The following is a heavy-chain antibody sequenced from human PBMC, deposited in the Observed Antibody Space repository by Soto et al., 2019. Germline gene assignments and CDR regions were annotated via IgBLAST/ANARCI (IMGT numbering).Heavy chain of an antibody. J-gene: IGHJ6*02. D-gene: IGHD3-9*01. V-gene: IGHV2-26*01. Sequence: GPTLVNPTETLTLTCTVSGFSLATGKMGVSWIRQPPGKALEWLAHIFSDNERSYSTSLQGRLTISKDTSGSQVVLSMTNVDPVDTATYYCARMKVDSYQFYYAMDVWGQGTTVTVSS. CDR3: ARMKVDSYQFYYAMDV. CDR2: IFSDNER. CDR1: GFSLATGKMG.